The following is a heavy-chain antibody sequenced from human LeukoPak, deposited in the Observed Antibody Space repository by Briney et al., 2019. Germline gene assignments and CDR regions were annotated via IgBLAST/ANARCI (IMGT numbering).Heavy chain of an antibody. Sequence: TETLSLTCAVYGGSFSGYYWSWIRQPPGKGLEWIGEINHSGSTNYNPSLKSRVTISVDTSKNQFSLKLSSVTAADTAVYYCARGYYDFWCGYYRYYYGMDVWGQGTTVTVSS. J-gene: IGHJ6*02. CDR2: INHSGST. CDR1: GGSFSGYY. CDR3: ARGYYDFWCGYYRYYYGMDV. V-gene: IGHV4-34*01. D-gene: IGHD3-3*01.